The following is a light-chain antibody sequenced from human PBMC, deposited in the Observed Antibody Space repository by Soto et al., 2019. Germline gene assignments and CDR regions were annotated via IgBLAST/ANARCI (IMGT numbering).Light chain of an antibody. V-gene: IGLV4-69*01. J-gene: IGLJ2*01. Sequence: QLVLTQSPSASASLGASVKLTCTLSSGHSSYAIAWHQQQPEKGPRYLMKLNSDGSHSKGDGIPDRFSASTSGAERYLTISSLQSEDEADYYCHTRGTGTVVFGGGTKRPS. CDR2: LNSDGSH. CDR1: SGHSSYA. CDR3: HTRGTGTVV.